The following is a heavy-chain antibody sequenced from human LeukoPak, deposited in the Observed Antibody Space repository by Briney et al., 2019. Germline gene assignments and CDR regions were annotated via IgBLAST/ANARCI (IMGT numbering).Heavy chain of an antibody. CDR3: ARGGGYFNY. J-gene: IGHJ4*02. CDR1: GDSISTYY. D-gene: IGHD3-16*01. V-gene: IGHV4-59*01. CDR2: IYFSGST. Sequence: SETLSLTCTVSGDSISTYYWSWIRQPPGKGLEWIGYIYFSGSTNYNPSLKSRVTISVDTSKTQSSLKLSSVTAADTAVYYCARGGGYFNYWGQGTLVTVSS.